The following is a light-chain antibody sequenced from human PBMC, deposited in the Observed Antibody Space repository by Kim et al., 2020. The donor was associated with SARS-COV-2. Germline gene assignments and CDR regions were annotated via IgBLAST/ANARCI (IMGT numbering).Light chain of an antibody. CDR2: AAS. CDR1: QSIDSY. J-gene: IGKJ1*01. V-gene: IGKV1-39*01. Sequence: LSSFVGDRVTITCRASQSIDSYLNWYQQRPGKAPKLLIYAASNLQSGVPSRFSGSGSGTDFTLTISSLQPEDFATYYCQQSYSDWTFGQGTKVEI. CDR3: QQSYSDWT.